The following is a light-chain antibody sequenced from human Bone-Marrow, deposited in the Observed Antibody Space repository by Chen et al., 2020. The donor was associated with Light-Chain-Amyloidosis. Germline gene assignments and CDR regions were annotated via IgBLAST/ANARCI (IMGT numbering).Light chain of an antibody. Sequence: QSALTQPASVSGSPGQSITISCPGTSSDVGGDNHVSWYQQHPDKAPKLMIYEVPNRPSWVPDRFSGSKSDNPASLTISGLQTEDEADYFCSSYTITNTLVFGSGTRVTVL. CDR3: SSYTITNTLV. V-gene: IGLV2-14*01. CDR1: SSDVGGDNH. CDR2: EVP. J-gene: IGLJ1*01.